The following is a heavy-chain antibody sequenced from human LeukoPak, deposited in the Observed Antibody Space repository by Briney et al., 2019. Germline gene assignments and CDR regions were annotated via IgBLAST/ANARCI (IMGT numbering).Heavy chain of an antibody. CDR1: GGSFSGYY. J-gene: IGHJ6*03. CDR3: ARRKYCSSTSCPLSYCMDV. V-gene: IGHV4-34*01. D-gene: IGHD2-2*01. Sequence: SETLSLTCAVYGGSFSGYYWSWIRQPPGKGLEWIGEINHSGSTNYNPCLKSRVPISVDTSKNQFSLKLSSVTAADTAVYYCARRKYCSSTSCPLSYCMDVWGKGTTVTVSS. CDR2: INHSGST.